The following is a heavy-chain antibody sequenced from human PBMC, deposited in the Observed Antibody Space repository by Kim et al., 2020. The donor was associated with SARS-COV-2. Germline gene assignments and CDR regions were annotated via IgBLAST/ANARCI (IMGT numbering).Heavy chain of an antibody. V-gene: IGHV4-38-2*02. CDR2: IYHSGST. CDR1: GYSISSGYY. D-gene: IGHD2-21*02. J-gene: IGHJ6*02. Sequence: SETLSLTCTVSGYSISSGYYWGWIRQPPGKGLEWIVSIYHSGSTYYNPSLKSRVTISVDTSKNQFSLKLSSVTAADTAVYYCAREWGDHGEDYYYYGMDVWGQGTTVTVSS. CDR3: AREWGDHGEDYYYYGMDV.